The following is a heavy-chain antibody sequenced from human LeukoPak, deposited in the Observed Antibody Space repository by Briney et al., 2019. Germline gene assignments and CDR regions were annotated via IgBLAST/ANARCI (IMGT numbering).Heavy chain of an antibody. CDR1: GYTFTGYY. CDR2: INPNSGGA. Sequence: ASVKVSCKASGYTFTGYYMHWVRQAPGQGLEWMGWINPNSGGANYAQKFQGRATMTTETSTSTAYMELRSLRSDDTAVYYCARDQLLYGSGSYYGSWGQGTLVTVSS. CDR3: ARDQLLYGSGSYYGS. V-gene: IGHV1-2*02. D-gene: IGHD3-10*01. J-gene: IGHJ4*02.